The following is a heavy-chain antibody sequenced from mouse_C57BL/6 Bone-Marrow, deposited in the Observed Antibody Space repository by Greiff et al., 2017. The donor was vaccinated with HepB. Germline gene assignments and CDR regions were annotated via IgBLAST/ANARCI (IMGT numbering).Heavy chain of an antibody. V-gene: IGHV1-26*01. CDR2: INPNNGGT. D-gene: IGHD2-5*01. Sequence: VQLQQSGPELVKPGASVKISCKASGYTFTDYYMNWVKQSHGKSLEWIGDINPNNGGTSYNQKFKGKATLTVDKSSSTAYMELRSLTSEDSAVYYCARAEYYSKFDYWGQGTTLTVSS. CDR3: ARAEYYSKFDY. CDR1: GYTFTDYY. J-gene: IGHJ2*01.